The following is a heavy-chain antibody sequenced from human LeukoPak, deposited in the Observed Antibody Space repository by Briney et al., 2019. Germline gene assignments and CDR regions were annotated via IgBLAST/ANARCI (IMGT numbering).Heavy chain of an antibody. CDR2: INQDGSEK. CDR3: ARHRGYDTRDFDC. J-gene: IGHJ4*02. D-gene: IGHD3-22*01. V-gene: IGHV3-7*01. Sequence: TGGSLRLSCAASGFTFSSYWMSWVRQAPGKRLEWVANINQDGSEKYYVDSVKGRFTISRDNAKNSLYLQMNGLRAEDTAVYYCARHRGYDTRDFDCWGQGTLVTVSS. CDR1: GFTFSSYW.